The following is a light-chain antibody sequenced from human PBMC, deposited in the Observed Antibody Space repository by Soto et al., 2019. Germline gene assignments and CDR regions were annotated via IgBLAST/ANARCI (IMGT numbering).Light chain of an antibody. Sequence: QSVLTKPPSVSGAPGQRVTISCTGSSSNIGAGYDVHWYQQLPGTAPKLLIYGNSNRPSGVPDRFSASKSGTSASLAITALQAEDDADYYCQSYDSSLSGVVFGGGTKLTVL. CDR3: QSYDSSLSGVV. J-gene: IGLJ2*01. CDR2: GNS. V-gene: IGLV1-40*01. CDR1: SSNIGAGYD.